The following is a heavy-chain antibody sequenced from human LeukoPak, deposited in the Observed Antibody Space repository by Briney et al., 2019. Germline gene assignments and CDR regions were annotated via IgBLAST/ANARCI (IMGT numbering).Heavy chain of an antibody. D-gene: IGHD1-26*01. J-gene: IGHJ3*02. CDR3: ARASMSVGATMAFDI. CDR2: ISSSSSYI. V-gene: IGHV3-21*01. Sequence: GGSLRLSCAASGFTFSSYSMNWVRQAPGKGLEWVSSISSSSSYIYYADSVKGRFTISRDNAKNSLYLQMNSLRAEDTAVYYCARASMSVGATMAFDIWGQGTMVTVSS. CDR1: GFTFSSYS.